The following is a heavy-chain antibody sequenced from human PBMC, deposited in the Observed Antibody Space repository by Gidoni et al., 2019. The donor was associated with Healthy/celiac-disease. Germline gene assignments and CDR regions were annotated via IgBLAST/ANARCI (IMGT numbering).Heavy chain of an antibody. CDR3: ARDEGLNYYYGMDV. CDR2: ISSSSSYI. V-gene: IGHV3-21*01. J-gene: IGHJ6*02. CDR1: GFTFSSYS. Sequence: EVQLVESGGGLVKPGGSLRLSCAASGFTFSSYSMNWVRQAPGKGLEWVSSISSSSSYIYYADSVKGRFIISRDNAKNSLYLQMNSLRAEDTAVYYCARDEGLNYYYGMDVWGQGTTVTVSS.